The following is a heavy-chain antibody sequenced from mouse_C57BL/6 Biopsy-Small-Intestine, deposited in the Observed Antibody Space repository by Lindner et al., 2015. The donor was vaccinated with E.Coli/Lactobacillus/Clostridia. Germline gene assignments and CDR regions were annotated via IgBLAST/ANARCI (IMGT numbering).Heavy chain of an antibody. J-gene: IGHJ2*01. D-gene: IGHD2-5*01. CDR1: GYSFTGYF. Sequence: VQLQESGPELVKPGASVKMSCKASGYSFTGYFMSWVKQSHGKSLEWIGRINPYNGDTFYNQKFKGKATLTVDKSSSTAHMELRSLTSEDSALYYCARWDSNSYYFDYWGQGTTLTVSS. V-gene: IGHV1-20*01. CDR2: INPYNGDT. CDR3: ARWDSNSYYFDY.